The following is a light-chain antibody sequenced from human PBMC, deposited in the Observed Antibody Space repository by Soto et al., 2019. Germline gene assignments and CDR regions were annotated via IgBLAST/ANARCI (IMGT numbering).Light chain of an antibody. J-gene: IGKJ5*01. CDR1: ESIARH. CDR2: AAS. V-gene: IGKV1-39*01. Sequence: DIQMTQSPSSLSASVGDRVTITCRASESIARHLNWYQQKPGKAPKLLIYAASSLQTGVPSMFXGGGSGTDFTLTISNLQPEDFATYYCQQTYSTLSITFGQGTRLESK. CDR3: QQTYSTLSIT.